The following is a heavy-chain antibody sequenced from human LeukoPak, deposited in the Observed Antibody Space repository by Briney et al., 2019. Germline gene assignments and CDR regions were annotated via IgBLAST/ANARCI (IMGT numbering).Heavy chain of an antibody. Sequence: QPGRSLRLSCAASGFTFSSYAIHWVRQAPGKGLEWVAVISYDGTNKYYADPVKGRFTISRDNSKNTLYLQMNSLRAEDTAVYYCARGRFYYGSGSYYNYWGQGTLVTVSS. CDR1: GFTFSSYA. CDR3: ARGRFYYGSGSYYNY. J-gene: IGHJ4*02. V-gene: IGHV3-30-3*01. CDR2: ISYDGTNK. D-gene: IGHD3-10*01.